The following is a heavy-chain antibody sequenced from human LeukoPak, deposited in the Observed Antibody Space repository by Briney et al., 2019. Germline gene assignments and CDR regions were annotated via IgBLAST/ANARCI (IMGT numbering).Heavy chain of an antibody. CDR1: GGSLSGYY. V-gene: IGHV4-34*01. CDR3: AREYSSSSSLGY. D-gene: IGHD6-6*01. Sequence: PSETLSLTCAVYGGSLSGYYWSWIRQPPGKGLEWIGEINHSGSTNYNPSLKSRVTISVDTSKNQFSLKLSSVTAADTAVYYCAREYSSSSSLGYWGQGTLVTVSS. CDR2: INHSGST. J-gene: IGHJ4*02.